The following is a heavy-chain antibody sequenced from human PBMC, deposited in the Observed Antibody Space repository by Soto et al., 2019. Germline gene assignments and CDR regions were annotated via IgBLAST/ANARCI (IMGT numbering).Heavy chain of an antibody. CDR3: ARGVYYYDSSGYRNYYFDY. CDR1: GGSFNKNA. CDR2: ILPIFDTA. V-gene: IGHV1-69*01. D-gene: IGHD3-22*01. J-gene: IGHJ4*02. Sequence: QVQLVQSGAEVKKPGSSVKVSCKASGGSFNKNALNWVRQAPGQGLEWVEGILPIFDTANYAQKFQGRVTIPADESTSTAYMEMSSLRSEDTAGYYCARGVYYYDSSGYRNYYFDYWGQGTLVTVSS.